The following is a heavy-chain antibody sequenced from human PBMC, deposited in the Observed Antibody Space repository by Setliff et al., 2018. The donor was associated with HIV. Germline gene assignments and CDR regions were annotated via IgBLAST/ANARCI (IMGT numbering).Heavy chain of an antibody. CDR1: GYTFTNYW. CDR3: ARHFSVAGDAFDV. V-gene: IGHV5-51*01. J-gene: IGHJ3*01. D-gene: IGHD6-19*01. Sequence: GESLKISCKGSGYTFTNYWIGWVRQRPGKALEWMGIFYPGDLDTRYSPSFEGQVTMSGDKSISTAYLRWSSLKASDTAMYYCARHFSVAGDAFDVWGQGTMVTVSS. CDR2: FYPGDLDT.